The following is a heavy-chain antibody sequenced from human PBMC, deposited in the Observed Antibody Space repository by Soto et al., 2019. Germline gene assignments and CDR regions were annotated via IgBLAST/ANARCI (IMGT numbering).Heavy chain of an antibody. D-gene: IGHD2-15*01. CDR2: IYHSGST. CDR3: ARGQVVAAQH. Sequence: QLQLQESGSGLVKPSQTLSLTCAVSGGSISSGGDSWSWIRPPPAKGLEWIGYIYHSGSTYYNPSLKSRVTISVDRSKNQFSLKLSSVTAADTGVYYCARGQVVAAQHWGQGTLVTVSS. J-gene: IGHJ4*02. CDR1: GGSISSGGDS. V-gene: IGHV4-30-2*01.